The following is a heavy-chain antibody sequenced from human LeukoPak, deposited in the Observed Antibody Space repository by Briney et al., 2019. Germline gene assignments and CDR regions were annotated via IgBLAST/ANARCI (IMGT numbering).Heavy chain of an antibody. J-gene: IGHJ5*02. Sequence: SETLSLTCTVSGGSISSYYWSWIRQAPGKGLEWIGYIYYSGSTNYNPSLKSRVTISVDTSKNQFSLKLSSVTAADTAVYYCARGRVRRDYYGSGSYPRAWFDPWGQGTLVTVSS. CDR3: ARGRVRRDYYGSGSYPRAWFDP. V-gene: IGHV4-59*01. CDR2: IYYSGST. CDR1: GGSISSYY. D-gene: IGHD3-10*01.